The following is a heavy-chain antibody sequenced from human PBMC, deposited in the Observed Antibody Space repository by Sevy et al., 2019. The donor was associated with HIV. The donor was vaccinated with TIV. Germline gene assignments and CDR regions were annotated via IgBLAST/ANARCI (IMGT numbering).Heavy chain of an antibody. CDR1: GFSVSSNY. D-gene: IGHD1-26*01. V-gene: IGHV3-53*01. CDR2: IYSGGST. J-gene: IGHJ3*02. CDR3: ARDGVGGDAFNM. Sequence: GGSLRLSCAASGFSVSSNYMSWVRQAPGKGLDWVSSIYSGGSTFYADSVKGRFTISRDNSKNTVYLQMNSLRAEDTAMYYCARDGVGGDAFNMWGQGTMVTVSS.